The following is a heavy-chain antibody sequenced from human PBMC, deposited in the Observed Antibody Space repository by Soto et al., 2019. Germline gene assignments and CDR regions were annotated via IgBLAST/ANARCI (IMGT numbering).Heavy chain of an antibody. CDR3: ARDLSVKYSSSSAYYYGMDV. Sequence: GASVKVSCKASGYTFTSYYMHWVRQAPGQGLEWMGIINPSGGSTSYAQKFQGRVTMTRDTSTSTVYMELSSLRSEDTAVYYCARDLSVKYSSSSAYYYGMDVWGQGTTVTVSS. D-gene: IGHD6-6*01. J-gene: IGHJ6*02. V-gene: IGHV1-46*01. CDR1: GYTFTSYY. CDR2: INPSGGST.